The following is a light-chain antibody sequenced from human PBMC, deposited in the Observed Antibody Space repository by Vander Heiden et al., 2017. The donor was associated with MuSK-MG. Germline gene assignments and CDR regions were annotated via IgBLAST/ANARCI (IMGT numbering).Light chain of an antibody. CDR2: DAS. CDR3: QQFNMWPLT. V-gene: IGKV3-15*01. Sequence: EIVMTQSPATLSVSPGDTATLACRASQGLRTNLAWYQQKPGQAPRLLIHDASTRATGVPARFSASESGTEFTLTISSLQSEDSAVYYCQQFNMWPLTFGGGTKVEI. CDR1: QGLRTN. J-gene: IGKJ4*01.